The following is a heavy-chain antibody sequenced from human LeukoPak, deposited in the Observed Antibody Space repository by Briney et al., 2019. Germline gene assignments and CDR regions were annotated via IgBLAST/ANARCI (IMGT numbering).Heavy chain of an antibody. J-gene: IGHJ4*02. D-gene: IGHD3-3*01. CDR3: AKAMVTIFGVVYYFDY. CDR1: GGSISSDSYY. CDR2: IYYSGST. V-gene: IGHV4-39*07. Sequence: SETLSLTCTVSGGSISSDSYYWGWIRQPPGKGLEWIGNIYYSGSTYYNPSLKSRVTISVDTSKNQFSLKLRSVTAEDTAVYYCAKAMVTIFGVVYYFDYWGQGTLVTVSS.